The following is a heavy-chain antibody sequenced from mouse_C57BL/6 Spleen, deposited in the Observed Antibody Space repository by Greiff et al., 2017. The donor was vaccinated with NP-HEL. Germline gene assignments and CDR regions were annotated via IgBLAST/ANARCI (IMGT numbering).Heavy chain of an antibody. CDR2: IDPEPGGT. Sequence: VKLMESGAALVRPGASVTLSCKASGYTFTDYEMHWVKQTPVHGLEWIGAIDPEPGGTAYNQKFKGKAILTADKSSSTAYMQLRSLTSEDSAVYYCTGDDGVAYWGKGTLVTVSA. D-gene: IGHD2-3*01. J-gene: IGHJ3*01. CDR1: GYTFTDYE. CDR3: TGDDGVAY. V-gene: IGHV1-15*01.